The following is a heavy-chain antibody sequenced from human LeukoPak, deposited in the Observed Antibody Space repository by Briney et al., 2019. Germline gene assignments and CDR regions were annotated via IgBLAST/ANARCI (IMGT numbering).Heavy chain of an antibody. CDR2: IKQDGSEK. CDR1: GFTFSSYW. CDR3: ARDDGGRDTAKVGAFDI. Sequence: GGSLRLSCAASGFTFSSYWMSWVRQAPGKGLEWVANIKQDGSEKYYVDSVKGRFTISRDNAKNSLYLQMNSLRAEDTAVYYCARDDGGRDTAKVGAFDIWGQGTMVTVSS. D-gene: IGHD5-18*01. V-gene: IGHV3-7*01. J-gene: IGHJ3*02.